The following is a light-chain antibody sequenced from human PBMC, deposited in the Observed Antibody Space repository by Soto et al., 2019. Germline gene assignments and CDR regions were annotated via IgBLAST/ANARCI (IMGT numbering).Light chain of an antibody. J-gene: IGLJ2*01. CDR3: GTWDSSLSAVV. Sequence: QSVLTQPHSVAAAPGQKVTISCSGRSSNIGNNYVSWYQQLPGTAPKLLIYDNNKRPSGIPDRFSGSKSGTSATLGITGLQNGDEADYYCGTWDSSLSAVVFGGGTKVTVL. CDR1: SSNIGNNY. V-gene: IGLV1-51*01. CDR2: DNN.